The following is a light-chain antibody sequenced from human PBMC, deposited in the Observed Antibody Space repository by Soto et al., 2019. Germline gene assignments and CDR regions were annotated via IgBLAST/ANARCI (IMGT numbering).Light chain of an antibody. CDR3: NSYTTSNTRQIV. CDR2: DVS. V-gene: IGLV2-14*01. CDR1: SSDVGGYNY. J-gene: IGLJ1*01. Sequence: QSVLTQPASLSGSPGQSITISCTGTSSDVGGYNYVSWYQQHPGKAPKFMIYDVSNRPSGVSTRFSGSKSANTASLTISGLQAEDEADYYCNSYTTSNTRQIVFGTGTKLTVL.